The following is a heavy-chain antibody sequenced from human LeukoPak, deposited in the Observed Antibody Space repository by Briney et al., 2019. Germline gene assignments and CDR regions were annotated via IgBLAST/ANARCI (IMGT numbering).Heavy chain of an antibody. CDR1: GGTFSSYA. J-gene: IGHJ4*02. Sequence: ASVKVSCKASGGTFSSYAISWVRQAPGQGLEWMAWINPHSGDANYAPKFQGRITLTRDTSVSIDYMELSSLTSDDTAVYYCARDGDGRINFDYWGQGTLVTVSS. CDR2: INPHSGDA. V-gene: IGHV1-2*02. D-gene: IGHD5-24*01. CDR3: ARDGDGRINFDY.